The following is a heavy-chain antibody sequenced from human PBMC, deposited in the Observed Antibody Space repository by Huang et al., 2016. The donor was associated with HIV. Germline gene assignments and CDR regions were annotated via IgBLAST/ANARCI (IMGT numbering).Heavy chain of an antibody. CDR3: ASGQRMRESDIVATIPVS. CDR1: GYNFTSRG. J-gene: IGHJ5*02. D-gene: IGHD5-12*01. Sequence: QVHLVQSGPEVKKPGASVKVSCKASGYNFTSRGLHWVRQAPGQRLEWMGYINPGKGNTKYSPKFKERVTLTRDIAANTAYMQLSRLTSEDTAVYYCASGQRMRESDIVATIPVSWGQGALVTVSS. CDR2: INPGKGNT. V-gene: IGHV1-3*01.